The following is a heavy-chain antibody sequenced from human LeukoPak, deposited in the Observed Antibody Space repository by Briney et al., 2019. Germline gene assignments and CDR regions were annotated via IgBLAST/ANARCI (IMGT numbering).Heavy chain of an antibody. Sequence: PGGSLRLSSAASGFTFSSYGMHWVRQAPGKGLEWVSGISWNSGSIGYADSVKGRFTISRDNAKNSLYLQMNSLRAEDTALYYCAKEGNSYEFDYWGQGTLVTVSS. J-gene: IGHJ4*02. V-gene: IGHV3-9*01. D-gene: IGHD5-18*01. CDR1: GFTFSSYG. CDR2: ISWNSGSI. CDR3: AKEGNSYEFDY.